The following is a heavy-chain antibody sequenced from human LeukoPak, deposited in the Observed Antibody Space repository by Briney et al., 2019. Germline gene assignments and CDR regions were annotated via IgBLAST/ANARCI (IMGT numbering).Heavy chain of an antibody. CDR2: TRNKANSYTT. V-gene: IGHV3-72*01. D-gene: IGHD1-14*01. J-gene: IGHJ6*04. CDR3: VRDPSLNL. CDR1: RFTLTYHY. Sequence: GGSLRLSCLASRFTLTYHYTGCGRQAPGKGLEWVGRTRNKANSYTTEYAASVKGRFTISRDDSKNSLYLEMNSLKTEDTAVYYCVRDPSLNLWGKGTTVTVSS.